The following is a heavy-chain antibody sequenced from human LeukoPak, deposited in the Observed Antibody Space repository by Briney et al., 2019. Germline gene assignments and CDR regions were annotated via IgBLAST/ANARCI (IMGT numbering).Heavy chain of an antibody. CDR2: ISSRSNYI. D-gene: IGHD2-15*01. J-gene: IGHJ6*03. CDR1: GFTFNTYS. V-gene: IGHV3-21*01. CDR3: ARDELGIGGGSSQSGYYMDV. Sequence: GGSLRLSCAASGFTFNTYSMNWVRQAPGKGLGWVASISSRSNYINYADSVKGRFTISRDNAQNSLYLQMNSLRAEDTAVFYCARDELGIGGGSSQSGYYMDVWGKGTTVIVSS.